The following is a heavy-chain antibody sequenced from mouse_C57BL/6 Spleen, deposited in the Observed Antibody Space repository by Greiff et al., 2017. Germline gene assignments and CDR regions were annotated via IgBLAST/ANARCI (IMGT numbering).Heavy chain of an antibody. D-gene: IGHD1-1*01. V-gene: IGHV3-6*01. CDR3: ARRDYAGFAY. CDR2: ISYDGSN. Sequence: EVKLQESGPGLVQPSQSLSLTCSVTGYSITSGYYWNWIRQFPGNKLEWMGYISYDGSNNYNQSLKNRISITRDTSKNQFFLKLNSVTTEDTATYYCARRDYAGFAYWGQGTLVTVSA. J-gene: IGHJ3*01. CDR1: GYSITSGYY.